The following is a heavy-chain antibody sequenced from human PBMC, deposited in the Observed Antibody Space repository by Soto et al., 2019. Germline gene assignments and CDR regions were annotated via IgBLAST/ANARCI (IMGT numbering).Heavy chain of an antibody. CDR3: ARRKWLPPFEA. J-gene: IGHJ5*02. CDR2: IYYSGST. CDR1: GGSISSGGYY. Sequence: TLSLTCTVSGGSISSGGYYWSWIRQHPGKGLEWIGYIYYSGSTYYNPSLKSRITISVDTSKNQFSLKLSSVTAADTAVYYDARRKWLPPFEAWGQGTLVTVSS. V-gene: IGHV4-31*03. D-gene: IGHD6-19*01.